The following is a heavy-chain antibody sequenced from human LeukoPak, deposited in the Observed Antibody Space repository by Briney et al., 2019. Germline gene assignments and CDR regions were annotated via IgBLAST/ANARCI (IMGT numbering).Heavy chain of an antibody. V-gene: IGHV1-8*01. CDR2: MNPNSGNT. D-gene: IGHD6-19*01. CDR3: ARDSSGWRKFDY. CDR1: GYTFTSYD. Sequence: ASVKVSCKASGYTFTSYDINWVRQATGQGLEWMGWMNPNSGNTGYAQKFQGRVTMTRNTSISTAYMELSSLRSEDTAVYYCARDSSGWRKFDYWGQGTLVTVSS. J-gene: IGHJ4*02.